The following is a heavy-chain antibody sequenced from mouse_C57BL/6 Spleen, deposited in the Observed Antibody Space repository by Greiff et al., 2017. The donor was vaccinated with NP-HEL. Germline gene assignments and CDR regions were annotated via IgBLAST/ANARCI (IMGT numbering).Heavy chain of an antibody. V-gene: IGHV1-4*01. CDR2: INPSSGYT. Sequence: VQLQQSGAELARPGASVKMSCKASGYTFTSYTMHWVKQRPGQGLEWIEYINPSSGYTKDNQKLKDKATLTADKSSSTAYMQLSSLTSEDAAVYYWTPYDYDAAYWGQGTLVTVSA. CDR1: GYTFTSYT. CDR3: TPYDYDAAY. D-gene: IGHD2-4*01. J-gene: IGHJ3*01.